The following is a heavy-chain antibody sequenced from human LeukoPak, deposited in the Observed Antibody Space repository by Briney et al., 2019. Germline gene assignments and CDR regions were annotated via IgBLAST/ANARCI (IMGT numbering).Heavy chain of an antibody. CDR2: MSPDSGYT. J-gene: IGHJ4*02. V-gene: IGHV1-8*01. D-gene: IGHD5-12*01. CDR3: EIYTGYDSF. Sequence: ASVKVSCKASGYTFTSYDITWVRQATGQGLEWMGWMSPDSGYTGYAQTFQGRVTLTRNTSVSTAFMELSSLRSEDTAVYYCEIYTGYDSFWGQGTLVTVPS. CDR1: GYTFTSYD.